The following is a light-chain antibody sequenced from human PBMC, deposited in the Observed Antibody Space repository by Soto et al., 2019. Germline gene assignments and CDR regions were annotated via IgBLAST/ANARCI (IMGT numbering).Light chain of an antibody. CDR3: QQSFSSRWT. V-gene: IGKV3-11*01. Sequence: EIVLTQSPVTLSLSPGERATLSCRASQSVRTYLAWYQVKPGQAPRLLIYGASSRATGIPDRFSGSGSGTDFTLTISSLQPEDFATYYCQQSFSSRWTFGQGTKVDIK. CDR2: GAS. J-gene: IGKJ1*01. CDR1: QSVRTY.